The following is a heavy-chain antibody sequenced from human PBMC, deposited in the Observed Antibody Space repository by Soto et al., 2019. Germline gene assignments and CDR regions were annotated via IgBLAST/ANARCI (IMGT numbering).Heavy chain of an antibody. J-gene: IGHJ1*01. V-gene: IGHV3-30*02. Sequence: PGGSLRLSCAASGFTFSNHDMHWVRQAPGKGLEWVAGIRYDGSNKNYADSVKGRFTISRDSSKNTLYLQMNSLRSEDTAEYYCVKTNYYDSSGFYWGQGTLVTVSS. CDR2: IRYDGSNK. CDR3: VKTNYYDSSGFY. D-gene: IGHD3-22*01. CDR1: GFTFSNHD.